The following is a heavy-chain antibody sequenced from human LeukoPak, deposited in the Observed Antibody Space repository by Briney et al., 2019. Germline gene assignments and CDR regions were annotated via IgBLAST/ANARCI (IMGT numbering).Heavy chain of an antibody. CDR1: GGSFSGYY. D-gene: IGHD6-19*01. Sequence: PSETLSLTCAVYGGSFSGYYWSWIRQPPGKGLEWIGEINHSGSTNYNPSLKSRVTISVDTSKNQFSLKLSSVTAADTAVYYCARVSPYSSGWWLRGGMDVWGKGTTVTVPS. V-gene: IGHV4-34*01. CDR2: INHSGST. J-gene: IGHJ6*04. CDR3: ARVSPYSSGWWLRGGMDV.